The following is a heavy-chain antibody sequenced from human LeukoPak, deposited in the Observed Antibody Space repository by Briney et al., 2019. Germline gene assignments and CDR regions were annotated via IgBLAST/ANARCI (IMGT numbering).Heavy chain of an antibody. CDR2: ISYDGSNK. Sequence: PGGPLRLSCAASGVTFSSYAMHWVPEAPGKGLEWVAVISYDGSNKYYADSVKGRFTISRDNSKNTLYLQMNSLRADDTAVYYCAREKRMHLWTPHGIDYWGQGTLVTVSS. CDR3: AREKRMHLWTPHGIDY. V-gene: IGHV3-30*04. CDR1: GVTFSSYA. D-gene: IGHD5-18*01. J-gene: IGHJ4*02.